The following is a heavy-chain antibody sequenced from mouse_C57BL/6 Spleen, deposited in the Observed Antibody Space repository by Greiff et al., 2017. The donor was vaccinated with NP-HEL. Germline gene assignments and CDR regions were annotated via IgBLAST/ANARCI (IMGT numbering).Heavy chain of an antibody. CDR3: ARSQGEDYYGSSSFAY. CDR2: IDPSDSET. V-gene: IGHV1-52*01. D-gene: IGHD1-1*01. J-gene: IGHJ3*01. CDR1: GYTFTSYW. Sequence: VQLQQPGAELVRPGSSVKLSCKASGYTFTSYWMHWVKQRPIQGLEWIGNIDPSDSETHYNQKFKDKATLTVDKSSSTAYMQLSSLTSEDSAVYYCARSQGEDYYGSSSFAYWGQGTLVTVSA.